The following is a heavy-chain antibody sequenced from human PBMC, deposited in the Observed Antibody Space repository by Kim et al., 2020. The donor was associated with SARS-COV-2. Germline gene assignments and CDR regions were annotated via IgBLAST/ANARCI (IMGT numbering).Heavy chain of an antibody. V-gene: IGHV7-4-1*02. CDR1: GYTFTTHA. D-gene: IGHD6-13*01. CDR3: AKEGDRSSWHPDLYY. J-gene: IGHJ4*02. CDR2: INTNTGNP. Sequence: ASVKVSCKASGYTFTTHAIHWVRQAPGQGLEWMGWINTNTGNPTYAQGFTGRFVFSLDTSVSTAWLQISSLNTDDSAVYYCAKEGDRSSWHPDLYYWGQG.